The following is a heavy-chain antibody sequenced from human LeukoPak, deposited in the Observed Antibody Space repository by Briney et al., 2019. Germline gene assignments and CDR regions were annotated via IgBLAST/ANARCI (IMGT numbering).Heavy chain of an antibody. D-gene: IGHD1-26*01. CDR1: GFTFSDYY. CDR2: ISSGGSSI. CDR3: ATSIVGLTYDEHFQH. Sequence: GGSLRLSCAASGFTFSDYYMSWIRQAPGKGLEWISYISSGGSSIYYADSVRGQFTIPRDNAKKSLYLQMNSLRAEDTAVYYCATSIVGLTYDEHFQHWGQGTLVTVSS. V-gene: IGHV3-11*01. J-gene: IGHJ1*01.